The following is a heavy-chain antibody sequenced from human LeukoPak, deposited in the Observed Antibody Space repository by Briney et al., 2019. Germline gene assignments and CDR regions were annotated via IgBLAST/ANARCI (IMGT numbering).Heavy chain of an antibody. J-gene: IGHJ5*02. CDR2: INHSGST. Sequence: SETLSLTCAVYGGSISGYYWSWIRQPPGKGLEWIGEINHSGSTNYNPSLKSRVTISVDTSKNQFSLKLSSVTAADTAVYYCARDYCSSTSCYPDWFDPWGQGTLVTVSS. CDR3: ARDYCSSTSCYPDWFDP. D-gene: IGHD2-2*01. V-gene: IGHV4-34*01. CDR1: GGSISGYY.